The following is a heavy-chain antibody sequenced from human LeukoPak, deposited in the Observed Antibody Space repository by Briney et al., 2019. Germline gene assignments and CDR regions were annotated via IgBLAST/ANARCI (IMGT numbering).Heavy chain of an antibody. CDR3: ARHPLVTGNYYYYYYMDV. CDR1: GFTFSSYW. D-gene: IGHD2-21*02. Sequence: GGSLRLSCAASGFTFSSYWMSWVRQAPGKGLEWVANIEQDGSEKYYVDSVKGRFTISRDNAKNSLYLQMNSLRAEDTAVYYCARHPLVTGNYYYYYYMDVWGKGTTVTVSS. V-gene: IGHV3-7*01. J-gene: IGHJ6*03. CDR2: IEQDGSEK.